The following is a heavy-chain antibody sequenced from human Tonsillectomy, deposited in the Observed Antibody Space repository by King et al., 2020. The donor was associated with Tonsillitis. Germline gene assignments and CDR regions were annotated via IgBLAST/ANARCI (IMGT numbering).Heavy chain of an antibody. Sequence: VQLVESGGGLVQPGGSLRLSCAASGFTFSSYAMSWVRQAPGKGLEWVSAISGSGGSTYYADSVKGRFTISRDNSKNTLYLQMNSLRAEDTAVYYCAKDELSGSYYPGYFDYWGQGTLVTVSS. V-gene: IGHV3-23*04. CDR3: AKDELSGSYYPGYFDY. CDR2: ISGSGGST. CDR1: GFTFSSYA. D-gene: IGHD1-26*01. J-gene: IGHJ4*02.